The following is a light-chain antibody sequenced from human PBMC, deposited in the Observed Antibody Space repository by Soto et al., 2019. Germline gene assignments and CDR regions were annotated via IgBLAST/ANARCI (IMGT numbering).Light chain of an antibody. CDR1: LGISNF. CDR3: QKYNSAPFT. V-gene: IGKV1-27*01. CDR2: GAS. J-gene: IGKJ3*01. Sequence: DIQMTQSPSSLSSSVGDRLTITCRASLGISNFLAWYQQKPGKVPELLIYGASTLQSGVPSRFSGRGSGTDFTLTISSLQPEDVATYYCQKYNSAPFTFGPGTKVDIK.